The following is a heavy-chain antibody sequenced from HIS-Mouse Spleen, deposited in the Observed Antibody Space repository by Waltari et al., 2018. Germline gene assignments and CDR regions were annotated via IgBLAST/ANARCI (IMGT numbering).Heavy chain of an antibody. Sequence: EVQLVESGGGLVQPGGSLRLSCAASGFTFSSYWMSWVRQAPGRGAEWVANIKQDGSEKYYVDSVKGRFTSSRDNAKNSLYLQMNSLRAEDTAVYYCARLTYYFDYWGQGTLVTVSS. D-gene: IGHD3-9*01. CDR2: IKQDGSEK. CDR1: GFTFSSYW. CDR3: ARLTYYFDY. J-gene: IGHJ4*02. V-gene: IGHV3-7*01.